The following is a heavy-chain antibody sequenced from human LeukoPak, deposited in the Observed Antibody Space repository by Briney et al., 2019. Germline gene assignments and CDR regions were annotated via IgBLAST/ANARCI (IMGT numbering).Heavy chain of an antibody. CDR3: ARDRAFDP. V-gene: IGHV3-21*01. Sequence: GGSLRLSCAASGFTFSNNGMSWVRQAPGKGLEWVSSISSSSSYIYYADSVKGRFTISRDNAKNSLYLQMNSLRAEDTAVYYCARDRAFDPWGQGTLVTVSS. J-gene: IGHJ5*02. CDR1: GFTFSNNG. CDR2: ISSSSSYI.